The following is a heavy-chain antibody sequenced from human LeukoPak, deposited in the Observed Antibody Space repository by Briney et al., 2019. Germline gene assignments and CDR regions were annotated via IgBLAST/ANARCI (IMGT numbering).Heavy chain of an antibody. V-gene: IGHV3-23*01. CDR3: ARTYSYGYYFDY. CDR2: ISGSGGST. D-gene: IGHD5-18*01. CDR1: GFTFSSYA. Sequence: PGGSLRLSCAASGFTFSSYAMSWVRQAPGKGLEWVSAISGSGGSTYYADSVKGRFTISRDNAKNSLYLQMNSLRAEDTAVYYCARTYSYGYYFDYWGQGTLVTVSS. J-gene: IGHJ4*02.